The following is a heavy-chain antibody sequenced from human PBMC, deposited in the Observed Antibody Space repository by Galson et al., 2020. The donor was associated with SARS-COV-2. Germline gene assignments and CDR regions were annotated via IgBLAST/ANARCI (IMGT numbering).Heavy chain of an antibody. CDR1: GFIFSDYA. V-gene: IGHV3-64D*06. D-gene: IGHD2-2*01. CDR2: MSPNGGTS. J-gene: IGHJ5*02. Sequence: GASLKISCSASGFIFSDYAMHWVRQAPGKGLEYVSAMSPNGGTSFYADSVNGRFTMSRDNSENMFYLQMTALRLEDTAFYYCLSYSSTRQNHWGQGTLVTVSS. CDR3: LSYSSTRQNH.